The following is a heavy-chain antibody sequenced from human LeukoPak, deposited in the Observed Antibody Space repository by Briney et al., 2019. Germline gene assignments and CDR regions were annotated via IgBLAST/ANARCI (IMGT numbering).Heavy chain of an antibody. CDR3: ASAGANYYDSSGYYGDAFDI. CDR1: GGSISSGGYY. D-gene: IGHD3-22*01. V-gene: IGHV4-31*03. J-gene: IGHJ3*02. Sequence: SETLSLNCTVSGGSISSGGYYWSWIRQHPGKGLEWIGYIYYSGSTYYNPSLKSRVTISVDTSKNQFSLKLSSVTAADTAVYYCASAGANYYDSSGYYGDAFDIWGQGTMVTVSS. CDR2: IYYSGST.